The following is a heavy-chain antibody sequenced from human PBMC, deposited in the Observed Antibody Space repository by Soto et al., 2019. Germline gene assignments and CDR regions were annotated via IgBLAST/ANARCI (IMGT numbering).Heavy chain of an antibody. J-gene: IGHJ6*02. D-gene: IGHD3-3*01. Sequence: SVKVSCKASGGTFSSYAISWVRQAPGQGLEWMGGIIPIFGTANYAQKFQGRVTITADKSTSTAYMELSSLRSEDTAVYYCARGDFWSGYYRHYYYGMDVWGQGTTVTVSS. CDR2: IIPIFGTA. V-gene: IGHV1-69*06. CDR1: GGTFSSYA. CDR3: ARGDFWSGYYRHYYYGMDV.